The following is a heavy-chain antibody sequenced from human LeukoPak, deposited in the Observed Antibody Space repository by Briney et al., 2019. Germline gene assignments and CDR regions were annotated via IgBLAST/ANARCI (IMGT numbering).Heavy chain of an antibody. CDR1: GYTFTSYD. Sequence: GASVKVSCKASGYTFTSYDINWVRQATGQGLEWMGWMNPNSGNTGYAQKFQGRVTMTRNTSISTAYMELSSLRSEDPAVYYCARGRYCSGGSCYYLTEYFQHWGQGTLVTVSS. CDR2: MNPNSGNT. D-gene: IGHD2-15*01. V-gene: IGHV1-8*01. J-gene: IGHJ1*01. CDR3: ARGRYCSGGSCYYLTEYFQH.